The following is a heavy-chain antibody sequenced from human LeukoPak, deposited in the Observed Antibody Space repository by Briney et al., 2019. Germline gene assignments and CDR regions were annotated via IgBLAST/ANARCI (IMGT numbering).Heavy chain of an antibody. D-gene: IGHD4-17*01. CDR1: GGSISSYY. CDR3: ARDLNGASHFDY. J-gene: IGHJ4*02. CDR2: IYFSGTT. V-gene: IGHV4-59*01. Sequence: PSETLSLTCTVSGGSISSYYWSWIRQPPGKGLEWIGYIYFSGTTNYNPSLKSRVTISIDTSKNQFSLKLASVTAADTALYYCARDLNGASHFDYWGRGALVTVSS.